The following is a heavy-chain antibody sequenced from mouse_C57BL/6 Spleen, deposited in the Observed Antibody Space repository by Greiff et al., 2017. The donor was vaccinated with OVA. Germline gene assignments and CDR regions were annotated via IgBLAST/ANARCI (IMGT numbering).Heavy chain of an antibody. J-gene: IGHJ2*01. V-gene: IGHV5-4*01. CDR1: GFTFSSYA. CDR3: ARDGGITTVVAPYFDY. CDR2: ISDGGSYT. Sequence: EVQGVESGGGLVKPGGSLKLSCAASGFTFSSYAMSWVRQTPEKRLEWVATISDGGSYTYYPDNVKGRFTISRDNAKNNLYLQMSHLKSEDTAMYYCARDGGITTVVAPYFDYWGQGTTLTVSS. D-gene: IGHD1-1*01.